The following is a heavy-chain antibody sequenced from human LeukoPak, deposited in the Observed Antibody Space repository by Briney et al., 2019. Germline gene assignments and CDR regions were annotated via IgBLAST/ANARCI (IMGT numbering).Heavy chain of an antibody. Sequence: PSETLSLTCTVSGGSISSYYWSWIRQPAGKGLEWIGRIYTSGSTNYNPSLKSRVTMSVDTSRNHFSLKLSSVTAADTAVYCCARSGTSPRNFDFWGQGTLVTVSS. D-gene: IGHD2-2*01. CDR1: GGSISSYY. CDR3: ARSGTSPRNFDF. J-gene: IGHJ4*02. V-gene: IGHV4-4*07. CDR2: IYTSGST.